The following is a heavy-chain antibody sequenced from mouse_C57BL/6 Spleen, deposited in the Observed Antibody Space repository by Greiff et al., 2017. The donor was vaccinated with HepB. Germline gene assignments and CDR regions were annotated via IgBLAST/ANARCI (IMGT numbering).Heavy chain of an antibody. Sequence: VKLMESGPGLVAPSQSLSITCTVSGFSLTSYAISWVRQPPGKGLEWLGVIWTGGGTNYNSALNSRLSISKDNSKSQVFLKMNSLQTDDTARYYCARNLYYDYYGDYLDYWGQGTTLTVSS. V-gene: IGHV2-9-1*01. CDR3: ARNLYYDYYGDYLDY. D-gene: IGHD2-4*01. J-gene: IGHJ2*01. CDR2: IWTGGGT. CDR1: GFSLTSYA.